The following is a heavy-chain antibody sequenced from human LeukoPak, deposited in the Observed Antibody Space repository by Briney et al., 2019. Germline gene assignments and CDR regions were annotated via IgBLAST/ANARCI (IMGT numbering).Heavy chain of an antibody. D-gene: IGHD3-3*01. CDR2: ISGSGGST. CDR3: AKDPNVLRFLEWPGDAFDI. CDR1: GFTFSNSW. J-gene: IGHJ3*02. V-gene: IGHV3-23*01. Sequence: PGGSLRLSCAASGFTFSNSWMHWVRQAPGKGLVWVSAISGSGGSTYYADSVKGRFTISRDNSKNTLYLQMNSLRAEDTAVYYCAKDPNVLRFLEWPGDAFDIWGQGTMVTVSS.